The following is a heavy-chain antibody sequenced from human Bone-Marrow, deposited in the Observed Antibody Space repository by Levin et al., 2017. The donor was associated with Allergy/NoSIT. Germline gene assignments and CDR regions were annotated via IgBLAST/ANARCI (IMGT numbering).Heavy chain of an antibody. J-gene: IGHJ4*02. CDR1: GYSFTSFG. D-gene: IGHD5-18*01. V-gene: IGHV1-18*04. CDR2: ISAYNGNT. CDR3: TRDLGLDTTMIFFDY. Sequence: ASVKVSCKASGYSFTSFGISWVRPAPGQGLEWMGWISAYNGNTKYARKFQGRVTMTTEISTSTAYMELRSLRFDDTAVFYCTRDLGLDTTMIFFDYWGQGSLVTVSS.